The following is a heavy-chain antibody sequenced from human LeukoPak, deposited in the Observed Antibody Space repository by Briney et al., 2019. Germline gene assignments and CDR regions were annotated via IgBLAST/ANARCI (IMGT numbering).Heavy chain of an antibody. Sequence: GGSLRLSCAASGFTFSSYAMSWVRQAPGKGLQWVSSLGISGDYAWYAGSVKGRFTISRDSSKNTLYLQMSSLRAEDTAQYYCARVPSWKGYMDVWGKGTTVTVSS. D-gene: IGHD1-1*01. J-gene: IGHJ6*03. V-gene: IGHV3-23*01. CDR1: GFTFSSYA. CDR2: LGISGDYA. CDR3: ARVPSWKGYMDV.